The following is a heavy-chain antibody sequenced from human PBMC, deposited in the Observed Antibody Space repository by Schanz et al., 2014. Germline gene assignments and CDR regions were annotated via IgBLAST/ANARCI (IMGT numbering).Heavy chain of an antibody. D-gene: IGHD2-2*01. V-gene: IGHV1-58*02. CDR1: GFTFTSSA. CDR3: AAASIGYQLLNNDMDV. J-gene: IGHJ6*02. Sequence: QMQLVQSGPAVKKPGTSVKVSCQASGFTFTSSAMQWVRQARGQRLEWIGWIVVGRGTTNYAQKFQERVTITRDMSTSIAYMELSSLRPEDTAVYYCAAASIGYQLLNNDMDVWGQGTSVTVSS. CDR2: IVVGRGTT.